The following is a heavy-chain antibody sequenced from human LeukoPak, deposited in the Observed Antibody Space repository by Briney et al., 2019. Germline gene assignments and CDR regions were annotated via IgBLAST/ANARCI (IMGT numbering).Heavy chain of an antibody. Sequence: GGSLRLSCAASGFTFSSYAMSWVRQAPGKGLEWASAISGSGGSTYYADSVKGRFTISRDNSKNTLYLQMNSLRAEDTAVYYCAKGPLWSGYYPFDYWGQGTLVTVSS. CDR2: ISGSGGST. D-gene: IGHD3-3*01. CDR1: GFTFSSYA. CDR3: AKGPLWSGYYPFDY. J-gene: IGHJ4*02. V-gene: IGHV3-23*01.